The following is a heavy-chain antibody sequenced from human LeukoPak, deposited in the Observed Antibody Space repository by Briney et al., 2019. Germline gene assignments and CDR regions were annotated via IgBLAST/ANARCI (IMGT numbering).Heavy chain of an antibody. J-gene: IGHJ4*02. CDR1: GGSISSSNW. Sequence: SGTLSLTCAVSGGSISSSNWWSWVRQPPGKGLEWIGEIYHSGSTNYNPSLKSRVTISVDKSKNQFSLKLSSVTAADTAVYYCARLAAENYYDSSGYLDYWGQGTLVTVPS. CDR3: ARLAAENYYDSSGYLDY. CDR2: IYHSGST. V-gene: IGHV4-4*02. D-gene: IGHD3-22*01.